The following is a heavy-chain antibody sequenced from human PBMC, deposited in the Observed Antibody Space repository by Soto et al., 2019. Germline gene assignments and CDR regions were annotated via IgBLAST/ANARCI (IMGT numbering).Heavy chain of an antibody. CDR2: IYYSGST. V-gene: IGHV4-59*01. J-gene: IGHJ6*02. CDR1: GGSISSYY. D-gene: IGHD7-27*01. CDR3: ARDSGYYYYGMDV. Sequence: PSDTLSLTCTVSGGSISSYYWSWIRQPPGKGLEWIGYIYYSGSTNYNPSLKSRVTISVDTSKNQISLKLSSVTAADTAVYYCARDSGYYYYGMDVWGQGPTVTVSS.